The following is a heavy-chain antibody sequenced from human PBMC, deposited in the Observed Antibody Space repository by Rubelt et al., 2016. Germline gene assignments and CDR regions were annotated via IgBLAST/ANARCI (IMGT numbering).Heavy chain of an antibody. V-gene: IGHV1-46*01. CDR3: ARGGYLALDD. CDR2: LNHSGGRA. J-gene: IGHJ4*02. CDR1: GYTFTSYY. D-gene: IGHD2-21*01. Sequence: VQLVQSGAEMKKPGASVKVSCKASGYTFTSYYMPWVRQAPGQGLEWMGILNHSGGRASHAQRLQGRDNITRERSTGNVYIELSSLRSEDTAVYYCARGGYLALDDWGQGTLVTVSS.